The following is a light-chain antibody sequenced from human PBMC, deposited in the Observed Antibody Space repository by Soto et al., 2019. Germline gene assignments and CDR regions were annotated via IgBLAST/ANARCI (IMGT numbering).Light chain of an antibody. V-gene: IGKV4-1*01. CDR2: WTS. CDR1: QSVLYNSNNKNY. CDR3: QQYYTTPFT. J-gene: IGKJ3*01. Sequence: DIVMTQSPDSPAVSLGERATIICKSSQSVLYNSNNKNYLAWYQQKPGQPPNLLIYWTSTRESGVPDRFSGSGSGTDFTLTISSLQAEDVAVYYCQQYYTTPFTFGPGTSVDIK.